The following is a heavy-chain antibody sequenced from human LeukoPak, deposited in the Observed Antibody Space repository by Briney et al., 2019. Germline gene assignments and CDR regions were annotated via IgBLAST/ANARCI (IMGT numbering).Heavy chain of an antibody. CDR3: VRASGYYYDSSGTLGDYFDY. V-gene: IGHV4-34*01. CDR2: INHSGST. Sequence: SETLSLICAVYGGSFSGYYWSWIRQPPGKGLEWIGEINHSGSTNYNPSLKSRVTISVDTSKNQFSLKLSSVTAADTAVYYCVRASGYYYDSSGTLGDYFDYWGQGTLVTVSS. D-gene: IGHD3-22*01. CDR1: GGSFSGYY. J-gene: IGHJ4*02.